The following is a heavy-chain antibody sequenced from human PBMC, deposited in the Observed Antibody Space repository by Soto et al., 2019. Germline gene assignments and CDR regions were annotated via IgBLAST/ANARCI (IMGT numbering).Heavy chain of an antibody. V-gene: IGHV3-74*01. D-gene: IGHD1-26*01. Sequence: EVQLVESGGGLVQPGGSLRLSCAASGFTFSSYWMHWVRQAPGKGLVWVSRIDNAGSGVRYADSVKGRFTISRDNAKNTLYLQMNSLRAEDTAVYYCTRVGGSVSGMDVWGQGTTVTVSS. CDR1: GFTFSSYW. J-gene: IGHJ6*02. CDR2: IDNAGSGV. CDR3: TRVGGSVSGMDV.